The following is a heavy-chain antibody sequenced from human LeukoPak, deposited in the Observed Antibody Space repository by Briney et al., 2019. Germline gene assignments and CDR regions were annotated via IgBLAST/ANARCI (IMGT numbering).Heavy chain of an antibody. Sequence: GGSLRLSCAASGFTFSSYSMNWVRQAPGKGLEWVSSISSSSYIYYADSVKGRFTISRDNAKNSLYLQMNSLRAEDTAVYYCARRYSSSFLDWFDPWGQGTLVTVSS. CDR3: ARRYSSSFLDWFDP. CDR1: GFTFSSYS. CDR2: ISSSSYI. J-gene: IGHJ5*02. V-gene: IGHV3-21*01. D-gene: IGHD6-13*01.